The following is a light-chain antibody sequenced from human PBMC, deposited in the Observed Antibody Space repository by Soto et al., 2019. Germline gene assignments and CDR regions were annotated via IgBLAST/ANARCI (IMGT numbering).Light chain of an antibody. Sequence: EIVLTQSPATLSLSPGNRATLSCRASQSVSSYLAWHQQKPGQAPRLLIYDASTRATGIPARFSGSGSGTDFTLTITGLEPEDFAVYYCQQRSDWPSTFDGGTKVEIK. CDR1: QSVSSY. J-gene: IGKJ4*01. CDR3: QQRSDWPST. V-gene: IGKV3-11*01. CDR2: DAS.